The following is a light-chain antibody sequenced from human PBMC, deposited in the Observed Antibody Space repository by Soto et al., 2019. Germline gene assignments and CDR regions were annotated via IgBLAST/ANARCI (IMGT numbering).Light chain of an antibody. CDR1: QSVSSSY. Sequence: EIVLTQSPGTLSLSPGGRATLSCRASQSVSSSYLAWYQQKPGQAPRLLIYGASSRATGIPDRFSGSGSGTDFTLTISSLQPEDVATYYCQKYNSAPWTFGQGTKV. J-gene: IGKJ1*01. CDR3: QKYNSAPWT. V-gene: IGKV3-20*01. CDR2: GAS.